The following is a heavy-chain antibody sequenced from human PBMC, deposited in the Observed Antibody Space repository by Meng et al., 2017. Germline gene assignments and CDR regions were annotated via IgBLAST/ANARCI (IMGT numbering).Heavy chain of an antibody. D-gene: IGHD6-19*01. V-gene: IGHV3-48*03. J-gene: IGHJ4*02. CDR2: ISSRGGTK. CDR3: ARDLAVRYPS. CDR1: GFTFSDFE. Sequence: GESLKISCAASGFTFSDFEMNWVRQAPGKGLEWVSYISSRGGTKYYADSVKDRFTISRDNAKSSLYLQMNSLRAEDTAVYYCARDLAVRYPSWGQGTLVTVSS.